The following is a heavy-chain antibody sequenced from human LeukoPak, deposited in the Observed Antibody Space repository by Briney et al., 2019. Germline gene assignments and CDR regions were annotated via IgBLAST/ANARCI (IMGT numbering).Heavy chain of an antibody. J-gene: IGHJ4*02. Sequence: GGSLRLSCAASGFTFSNYAMSWVRQTPGKGLEWVSAISGPGGNTYYADSVRGRFTISRDNSKNTLYLQMNSLRAEDTAVYYCAKGARGNPSSSWYRGYYFDYWGQGILSPSPQ. CDR1: GFTFSNYA. CDR3: AKGARGNPSSSWYRGYYFDY. V-gene: IGHV3-23*01. CDR2: ISGPGGNT. D-gene: IGHD6-13*01.